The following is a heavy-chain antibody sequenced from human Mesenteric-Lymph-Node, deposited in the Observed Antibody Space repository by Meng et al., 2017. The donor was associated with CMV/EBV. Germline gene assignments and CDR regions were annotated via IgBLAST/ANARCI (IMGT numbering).Heavy chain of an antibody. CDR1: GFIFSHYE. V-gene: IGHV3-48*03. D-gene: IGHD6-19*01. J-gene: IGHJ4*02. CDR2: ISSSGDTI. CDR3: AKDQAVAGDY. Sequence: LSLTCAASGFIFSHYEMTWVRQAPGKGLEWISYISSSGDTIYYADSVKGRFSISRDNSKNTLYLQMNSLRAEDTAVYYCAKDQAVAGDYWGQGTLVTVSS.